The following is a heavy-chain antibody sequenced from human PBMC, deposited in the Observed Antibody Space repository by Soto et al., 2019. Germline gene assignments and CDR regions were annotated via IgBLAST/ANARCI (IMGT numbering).Heavy chain of an antibody. J-gene: IGHJ6*02. CDR2: INPNSGGT. V-gene: IGHV1-2*04. Sequence: ASVKVSCKASGYTFTGYYMHWVRQAPGQGLEWMGWINPNSGGTNYAQKFQGWVTMTRDTSISTAYMELSRLRSDDTAVYYCARDGLGRQLWFSNDCYYGMDVWGQGTTVTVSS. D-gene: IGHD5-18*01. CDR3: ARDGLGRQLWFSNDCYYGMDV. CDR1: GYTFTGYY.